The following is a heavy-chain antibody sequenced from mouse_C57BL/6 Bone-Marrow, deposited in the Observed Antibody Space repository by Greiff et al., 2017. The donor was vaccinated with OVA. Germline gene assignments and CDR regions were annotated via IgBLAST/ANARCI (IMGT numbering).Heavy chain of an antibody. CDR1: GFTFSDYG. D-gene: IGHD1-1*01. CDR2: ISSGSSTI. J-gene: IGHJ1*03. Sequence: EVKVVESGGGLVKPGGSLKLSCAASGFTFSDYGMHWVRQAPEKGLEWVAYISSGSSTIYYADTVKGRFTISRDNAKNTLFLQMTSLRSEDTAMYYCAIYYGSSYHWYFDVWGTGTTVTVSS. CDR3: AIYYGSSYHWYFDV. V-gene: IGHV5-17*01.